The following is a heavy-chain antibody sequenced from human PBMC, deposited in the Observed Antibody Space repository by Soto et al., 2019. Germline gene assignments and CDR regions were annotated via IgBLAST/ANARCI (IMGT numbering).Heavy chain of an antibody. Sequence: EVQLAESGGGLVQPGGSLRLSCAASGFSFSTYWMHWVRQAPGKGLVWVSRINYDGSTTNYADAVKGRFTISRDNAKNTLYLQMNSLTAEDTAVYYCARVARGAWGVFDPWGQGTLVTVSS. J-gene: IGHJ5*02. V-gene: IGHV3-74*01. CDR3: ARVARGAWGVFDP. CDR1: GFSFSTYW. CDR2: INYDGSTT. D-gene: IGHD3-16*01.